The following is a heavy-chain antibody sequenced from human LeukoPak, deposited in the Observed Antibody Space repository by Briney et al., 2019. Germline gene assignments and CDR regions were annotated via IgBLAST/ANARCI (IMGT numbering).Heavy chain of an antibody. CDR1: GFTFSSYW. CDR3: AKGNYGDPFGY. J-gene: IGHJ4*02. V-gene: IGHV3-53*01. D-gene: IGHD4-17*01. Sequence: GGSLRLSCAASGFTFSSYWMHWVRQAPGKGLEWVSAIYTGGSTYYAGSVKGRFTISRDNSKNTLYLQMNSLRAEDTDVYYCAKGNYGDPFGYWGQGTLVTVSS. CDR2: IYTGGST.